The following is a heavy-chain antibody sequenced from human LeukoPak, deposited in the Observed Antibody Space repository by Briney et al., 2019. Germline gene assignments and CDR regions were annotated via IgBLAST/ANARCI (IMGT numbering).Heavy chain of an antibody. D-gene: IGHD6-19*01. V-gene: IGHV3-20*04. CDR3: ARAGILGAVAGRLDY. J-gene: IGHJ4*02. CDR1: GFTFDDYG. CDR2: INWNGGST. Sequence: GGSLRLSCAASGFTFDDYGMSWVRQAPGKGLEWVSGINWNGGSTGYADSVKGRFTISRDNAKNSLYLQMNSLRAEDTALYYCARAGILGAVAGRLDYWGQGTLVTVSS.